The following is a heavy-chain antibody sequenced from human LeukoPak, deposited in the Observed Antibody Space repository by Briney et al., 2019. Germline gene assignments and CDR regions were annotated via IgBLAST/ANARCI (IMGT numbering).Heavy chain of an antibody. Sequence: SQTLSLTCTVSGGSISSGSYYWSWIRQPPGKGLEWIGSMFHSGSTYYNPSLKSRVTISVDTSRNQFSLKLSSVTAADTAVYYCARHESGQYFFDYWGQGTLVTVSS. D-gene: IGHD3-3*01. J-gene: IGHJ4*02. CDR1: GGSISSGSYY. CDR2: MFHSGST. CDR3: ARHESGQYFFDY. V-gene: IGHV4-39*01.